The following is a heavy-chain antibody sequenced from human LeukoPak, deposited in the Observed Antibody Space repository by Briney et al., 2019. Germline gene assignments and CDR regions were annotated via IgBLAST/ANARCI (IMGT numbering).Heavy chain of an antibody. J-gene: IGHJ3*02. CDR2: ISSSGSTI. CDR1: GSTFSDYY. Sequence: QPGGSLRLSCAASGSTFSDYYMSWIRQAPGKGLEWVSYISSSGSTIYYADSVKGRFTISRDNAKNSLYLQMNSLRAEDTAVYYCARVGITMVRGVPREAFDIWGQGTMVTVSS. D-gene: IGHD3-10*01. V-gene: IGHV3-11*01. CDR3: ARVGITMVRGVPREAFDI.